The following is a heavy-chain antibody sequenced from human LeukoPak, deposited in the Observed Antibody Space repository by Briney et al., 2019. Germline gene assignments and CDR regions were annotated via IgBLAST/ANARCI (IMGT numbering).Heavy chain of an antibody. D-gene: IGHD3-22*01. CDR1: GASISTYY. CDR3: ARDADSSGYYPGYLDL. CDR2: IDYGGST. Sequence: PSETLSLTCTVSGASISTYYRSWIRQPPGKGLEWIGYIDYGGSTNYNPSLKSRVTISVDTSKNQFSLKLSSVTAADTAVYYCARDADSSGYYPGYLDLWGRGTLVTVSS. V-gene: IGHV4-59*01. J-gene: IGHJ2*01.